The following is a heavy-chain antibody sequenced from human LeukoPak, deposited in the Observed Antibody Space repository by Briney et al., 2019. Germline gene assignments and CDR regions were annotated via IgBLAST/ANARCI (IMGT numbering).Heavy chain of an antibody. J-gene: IGHJ4*02. CDR2: ITTYNSNT. CDR3: ARDRRHFDWLPRGVFDY. CDR1: GYMFSSYG. Sequence: GASVKVSCKASGYMFSSYGISWVRQAPGQGLEWMGGITTYNSNTDYAQKFQGRVTMTTDTSTSTAYMELRSLRSDDTAVYFCARDRRHFDWLPRGVFDYWGQGTLLSVSS. D-gene: IGHD3-9*01. V-gene: IGHV1-18*01.